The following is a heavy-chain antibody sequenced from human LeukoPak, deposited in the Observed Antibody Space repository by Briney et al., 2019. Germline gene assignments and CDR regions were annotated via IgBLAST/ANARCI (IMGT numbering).Heavy chain of an antibody. CDR1: GFTFSSYA. CDR2: ISGSGGST. D-gene: IGHD5-18*01. V-gene: IGHV3-23*01. J-gene: IGHJ4*02. Sequence: GGSLRLSCAASGFTFSSYAMSWVRHAPGKGLEWVSAISGSGGSTYYADSVKGRFTISRDNSKNTLYLQMNSLRAEDTAVYYCAKPMYVDTAMVDLTFDYWGQGTLVTVSS. CDR3: AKPMYVDTAMVDLTFDY.